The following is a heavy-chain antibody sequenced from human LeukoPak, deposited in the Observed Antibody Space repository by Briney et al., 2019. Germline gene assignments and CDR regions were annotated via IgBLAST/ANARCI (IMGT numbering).Heavy chain of an antibody. CDR1: GFTFSNAW. Sequence: PGGSLRLSCAASGFTFSNAWMSWVRQAPGKGLEWVGRIKSKTDGGTTDYAAPVKGRFITSRDDSKNTLYLQMNSLKTEDTAVYYCTTQLYGVLANYWGQGALVTVSS. J-gene: IGHJ4*02. CDR3: TTQLYGVLANY. V-gene: IGHV3-15*01. CDR2: IKSKTDGGTT. D-gene: IGHD2-8*01.